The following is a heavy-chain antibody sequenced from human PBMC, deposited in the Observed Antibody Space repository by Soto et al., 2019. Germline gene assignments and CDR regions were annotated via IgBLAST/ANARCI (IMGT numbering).Heavy chain of an antibody. V-gene: IGHV3-30*18. CDR3: AKERMEQYQLLPFFDY. J-gene: IGHJ4*02. D-gene: IGHD2-2*01. CDR2: ISYDGSNK. CDR1: GFSFSSYG. Sequence: GGSLRLSCAASGFSFSSYGMHWLRQAAGKGLEWVAVISYDGSNKYYADSVRGRFTISRDNSKNTLYLQMNSLRPEDTAVFYCAKERMEQYQLLPFFDYWGQGTLVTVSS.